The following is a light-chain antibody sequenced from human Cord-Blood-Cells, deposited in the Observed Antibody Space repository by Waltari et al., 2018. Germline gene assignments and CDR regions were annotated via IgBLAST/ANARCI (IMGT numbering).Light chain of an antibody. Sequence: QSALTQPASVSGSPGQSVTIPCPGTSSDVGGYNYVSWYQQHPGKAPELMIYDVSKRPSGVSNRFSGSKSGNTASLTISGLQAEDEADYYCSSYTSSSTVVFGGGTKLTVL. V-gene: IGLV2-14*03. J-gene: IGLJ2*01. CDR3: SSYTSSSTVV. CDR1: SSDVGGYNY. CDR2: DVS.